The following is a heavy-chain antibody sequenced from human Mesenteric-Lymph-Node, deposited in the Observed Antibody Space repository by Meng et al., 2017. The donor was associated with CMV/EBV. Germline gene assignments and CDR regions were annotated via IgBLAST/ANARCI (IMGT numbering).Heavy chain of an antibody. CDR3: AKDCYLRGTRPQGYFDS. D-gene: IGHD2-15*01. Sequence: GGSLRLSCAASGFTFSSYAMSWVRQAPGKGLEWVSAISGSGGSTYYADSVKGRFTISRDNSRNTLFLQMNSLRAEDTAIYYCAKDCYLRGTRPQGYFDSWGQGTLVTVSS. CDR2: ISGSGGST. J-gene: IGHJ4*02. V-gene: IGHV3-23*01. CDR1: GFTFSSYA.